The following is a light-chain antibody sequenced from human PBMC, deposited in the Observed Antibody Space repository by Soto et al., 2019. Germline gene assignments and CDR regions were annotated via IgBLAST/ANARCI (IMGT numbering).Light chain of an antibody. CDR3: QQYDNWPYT. CDR2: GAS. J-gene: IGKJ2*01. V-gene: IGKV3-15*01. CDR1: QSVSNT. Sequence: IVVAQSPATLSVSPGERATLSCRASQSVSNTLAWYQQKPGQAPRLLMYGASIRATGIPARFSGGGSGTQFTLTISSLQSEDFAVYYCQQYDNWPYTFGQGIKVDIK.